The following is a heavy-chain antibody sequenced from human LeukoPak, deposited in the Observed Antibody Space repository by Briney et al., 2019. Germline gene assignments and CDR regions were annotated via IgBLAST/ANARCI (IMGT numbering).Heavy chain of an antibody. CDR2: INPSGGST. J-gene: IGHJ6*03. CDR3: ARLGMDV. CDR1: GYTFTSYG. Sequence: ASVKVSCKASGYTFTSYGISWVRQAPGQGLEWMGIINPSGGSTSYAQKFQGRVTMTRDMSTSTVYMELSSLRSEDTAVYYCARLGMDVWGKGTTVTVSS. V-gene: IGHV1-46*01.